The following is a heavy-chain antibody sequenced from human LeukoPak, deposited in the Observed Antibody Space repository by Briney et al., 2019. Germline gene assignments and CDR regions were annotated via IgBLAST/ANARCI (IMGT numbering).Heavy chain of an antibody. CDR3: ARDFVAAAGIDY. J-gene: IGHJ4*02. D-gene: IGHD6-13*01. V-gene: IGHV3-11*06. CDR1: GFTFTDWY. CDR2: ISSSSSDT. Sequence: PGGSLRLSCAASGFTFTDWYMSWIRQAPGKGLQWLSYISSSSSDTSYADSVRGRFTISRDNAKKSVYLQMNSLRAEDTAIYYCARDFVAAAGIDYWGQETLVTVSS.